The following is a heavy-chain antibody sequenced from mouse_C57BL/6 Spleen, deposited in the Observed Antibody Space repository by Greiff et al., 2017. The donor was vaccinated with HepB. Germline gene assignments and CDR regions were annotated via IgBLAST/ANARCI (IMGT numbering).Heavy chain of an antibody. CDR1: GYTFTDYN. D-gene: IGHD3-1*01. J-gene: IGHJ3*01. CDR3: AAARGTLFAY. Sequence: DVQLQESGPELVKPGASVKMSCKASGYTFTDYNMHWVKQSHGKSLEWIGYINPNNGGTSYNQKFKGKATLTVNKSSSTAYMELRSLTSEVSAVYCCAAARGTLFAYWGQGTLVTVSA. V-gene: IGHV1-22*01. CDR2: INPNNGGT.